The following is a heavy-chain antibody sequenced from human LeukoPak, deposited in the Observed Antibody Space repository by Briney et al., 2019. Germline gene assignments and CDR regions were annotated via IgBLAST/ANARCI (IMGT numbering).Heavy chain of an antibody. D-gene: IGHD3-3*01. CDR2: INSDGSST. CDR1: RFTFSSYW. Sequence: GGSLRLSCAASRFTFSSYWMHWVRQAPGKGLVWVSLINSDGSSTIYADSVKGRLTISRDNVKNTLYLQMNSLRAEDTAVYYCARGLTIFGVVNDAFDIWGQGTMVTVSS. J-gene: IGHJ3*02. CDR3: ARGLTIFGVVNDAFDI. V-gene: IGHV3-74*01.